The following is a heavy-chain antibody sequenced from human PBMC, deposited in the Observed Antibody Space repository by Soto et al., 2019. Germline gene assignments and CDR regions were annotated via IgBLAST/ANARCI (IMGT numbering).Heavy chain of an antibody. Sequence: QVQLVQSGAEVKKPGSSVKVSCKASGGTFSSYAISWVRQAPGQGLEWMGGIIPIFGTANHAQKFQGTVTVTAXXPXNTSNIALSSLRTADTAAYYCARHVPAAGYYYGMDVWGQGTTVTVSS. CDR1: GGTFSSYA. CDR3: ARHVPAAGYYYGMDV. J-gene: IGHJ6*02. V-gene: IGHV1-69*12. D-gene: IGHD2-2*01. CDR2: IIPIFGTA.